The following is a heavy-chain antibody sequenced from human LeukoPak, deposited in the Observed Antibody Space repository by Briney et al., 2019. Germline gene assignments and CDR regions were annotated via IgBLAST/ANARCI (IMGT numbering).Heavy chain of an antibody. J-gene: IGHJ4*02. CDR1: GFTFSSYA. V-gene: IGHV3-23*01. CDR3: ARHPTSVNYDILTGYPHFDY. CDR2: ISGSGGST. Sequence: GGSLRLSCAASGFTFSSYAMSWVRQAPGKGLEWVSAISGSGGSTYYADSVKGRFTISRDNSKNTLYLQMNSLRAEDTAVYYCARHPTSVNYDILTGYPHFDYWDQGTLVTVSS. D-gene: IGHD3-9*01.